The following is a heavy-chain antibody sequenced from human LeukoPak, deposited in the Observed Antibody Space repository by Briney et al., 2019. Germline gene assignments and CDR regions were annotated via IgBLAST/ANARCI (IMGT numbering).Heavy chain of an antibody. J-gene: IGHJ4*02. CDR1: GGSISSPSF. CDR2: IYSGNT. V-gene: IGHV4-38-2*01. Sequence: SETLSLTCAVSGGSISSPSFWGWIRQPPGKGLEWIATIYSGNTYYSPSLKSRCAISVDTSKNQISLNLRSVTAADTAVYYCARIVPAALSGAFDFWGQGTLVTVSS. D-gene: IGHD2-2*01. CDR3: ARIVPAALSGAFDF.